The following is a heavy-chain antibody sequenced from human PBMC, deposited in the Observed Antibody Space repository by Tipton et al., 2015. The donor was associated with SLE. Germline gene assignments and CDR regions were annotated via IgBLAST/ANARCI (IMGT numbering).Heavy chain of an antibody. V-gene: IGHV3-21*01. D-gene: IGHD3-22*01. CDR2: TTRDSAYI. Sequence: SLRLSCAASGFMFRSYLFTWVRQAPGKGLEWVSSTTRDSAYIYNAEYVRGRFTISRDNAKNSLYLQMNSLRAEDTAIYYCARDRGPLVVSGTFAYWGQGALVTVSS. J-gene: IGHJ4*02. CDR3: ARDRGPLVVSGTFAY. CDR1: GFMFRSYL.